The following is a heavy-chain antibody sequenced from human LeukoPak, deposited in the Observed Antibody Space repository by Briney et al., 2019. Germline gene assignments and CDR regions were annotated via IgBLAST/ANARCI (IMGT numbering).Heavy chain of an antibody. CDR1: GFTFSSYA. Sequence: GGSLRLSCAASGFTFSSYAMSWVRQAPGKGLEWVSAISGSGGSTYYADSVKGRFTISRDNSKNTLYLQMNSLRAEDTAVYYCVATVISYYYMDVWGKGTTVTVSS. CDR3: VATVISYYYMDV. CDR2: ISGSGGST. J-gene: IGHJ6*03. V-gene: IGHV3-23*01. D-gene: IGHD4-11*01.